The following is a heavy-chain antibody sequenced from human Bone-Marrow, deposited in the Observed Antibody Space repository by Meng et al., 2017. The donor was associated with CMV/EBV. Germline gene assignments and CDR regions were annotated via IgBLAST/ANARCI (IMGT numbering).Heavy chain of an antibody. CDR2: IRYDGSKK. V-gene: IGHV3-30*02. Sequence: GGSLRLFCAASGFTFSSYGMHWVRQAPGKGLEWVAFIRYDGSKKYNVDSVKGRFTISRDNSKSTMYLQMNSLSTEDTAAYYCAKDNPDWGSGNYCDHWGQGTLVTVSS. D-gene: IGHD3-10*01. CDR1: GFTFSSYG. CDR3: AKDNPDWGSGNYCDH. J-gene: IGHJ4*02.